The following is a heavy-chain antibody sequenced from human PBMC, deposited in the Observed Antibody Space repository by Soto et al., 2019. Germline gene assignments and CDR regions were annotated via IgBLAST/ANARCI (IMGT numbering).Heavy chain of an antibody. V-gene: IGHV4-34*01. CDR1: GQSFSGHI. D-gene: IGHD2-2*01. CDR2: ISQSGST. CDR3: ARGSGFAVIPGELEDVHYDY. Sequence: QVQLQQWGAGLLKPSETLSLTCAVYGQSFSGHIWSWIRQSPGKGLEWIGEISQSGSTYYNPSLKTRVTISADTSKNQFSLTLNSVTAADTGVFYCARGSGFAVIPGELEDVHYDYWGQGTLVSVSS. J-gene: IGHJ4*02.